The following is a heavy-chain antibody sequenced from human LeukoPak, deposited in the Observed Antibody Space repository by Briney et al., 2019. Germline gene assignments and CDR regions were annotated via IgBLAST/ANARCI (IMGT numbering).Heavy chain of an antibody. CDR2: IYHSGST. CDR3: ARGATVVTPDWFDP. J-gene: IGHJ5*02. CDR1: GGSISSGGYY. D-gene: IGHD4-23*01. Sequence: SETLSLTCTVSGGSISSGGYYWSWIRQPPGKGLEWIGYIYHSGSTYYNPSLKSRVTISVDRSKNQFSLKLNSVTAADTAVYYCARGATVVTPDWFDPWGQGTLVTVSS. V-gene: IGHV4-30-2*01.